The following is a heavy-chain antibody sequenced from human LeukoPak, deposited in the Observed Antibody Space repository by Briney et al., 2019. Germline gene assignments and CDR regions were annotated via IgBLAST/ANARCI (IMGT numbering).Heavy chain of an antibody. Sequence: GGSLRLSCAASGFTFSSYSMNWVRQAPGKGLEWVSYISSSSSTIYYADSVKGRFTISRDNAKNSLYLQMNSLRAEDTAVYYCARQNSIAAAGTFYYYYYMDVWGKGTTVTVSS. V-gene: IGHV3-48*01. J-gene: IGHJ6*03. CDR2: ISSSSSTI. CDR3: ARQNSIAAAGTFYYYYYMDV. CDR1: GFTFSSYS. D-gene: IGHD6-13*01.